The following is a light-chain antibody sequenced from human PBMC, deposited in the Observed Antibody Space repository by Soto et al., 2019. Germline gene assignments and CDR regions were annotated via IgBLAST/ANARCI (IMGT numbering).Light chain of an antibody. J-gene: IGLJ2*01. CDR3: QAWDSRTYVV. CDR2: QDS. V-gene: IGLV3-1*01. CDR1: KLGDKY. Sequence: SYELTQPPSVSVSPGQTASITCSGDKLGDKYACWYQQKPGQSPVLVIYQDSKRPSGIPERFSGSNSGNTATLTISGTQAMDEADYYCQAWDSRTYVVFGGGTQLPVL.